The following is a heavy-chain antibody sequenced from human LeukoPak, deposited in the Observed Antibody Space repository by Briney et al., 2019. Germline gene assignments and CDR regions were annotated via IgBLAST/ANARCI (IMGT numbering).Heavy chain of an antibody. CDR1: GGSISSGGYY. J-gene: IGHJ4*02. V-gene: IGHV4-61*08. CDR3: ARQGTTGVRPRFDY. CDR2: IYYSGST. Sequence: PSQTLSLTCTVSGGSISSGGYYWSWIRQPPGKGLEWIGYIYYSGSTNYNPSLKSRVTISVDTSKNQFSLKLSSVTAADTAVYYCARQGTTGVRPRFDYWGQGTLVTVSS. D-gene: IGHD4-11*01.